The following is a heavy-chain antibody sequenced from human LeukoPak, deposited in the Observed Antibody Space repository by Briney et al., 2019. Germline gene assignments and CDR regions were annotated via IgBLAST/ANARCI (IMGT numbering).Heavy chain of an antibody. CDR2: INPNSGGT. Sequence: ASVRVSCKASGYTFTGYYVHWVRQAPGQGLEWMGWINPNSGGTNYAQKFQGRVTMTRDTSISTAYMELSRLRSDDTAVYYCVRTYYYDSSGYPFDYWGQGTLVTVSS. CDR3: VRTYYYDSSGYPFDY. CDR1: GYTFTGYY. D-gene: IGHD3-22*01. V-gene: IGHV1-2*02. J-gene: IGHJ4*02.